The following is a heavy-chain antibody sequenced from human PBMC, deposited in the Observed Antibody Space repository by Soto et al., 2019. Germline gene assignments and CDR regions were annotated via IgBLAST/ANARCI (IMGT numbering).Heavy chain of an antibody. CDR3: ARDRGPPRYLYYGMDV. J-gene: IGHJ6*02. CDR1: GFTFSTYW. Sequence: GGSLRLSCAASGFTFSTYWMSWVRQAPGKGLEWVGNIKQDGSGENYVDSVKGRFTISRDNANHSLYLQMNSLRAEDTAVYYCARDRGPPRYLYYGMDVWGQGTTVTVSS. CDR2: IKQDGSGE. D-gene: IGHD3-10*01. V-gene: IGHV3-7*01.